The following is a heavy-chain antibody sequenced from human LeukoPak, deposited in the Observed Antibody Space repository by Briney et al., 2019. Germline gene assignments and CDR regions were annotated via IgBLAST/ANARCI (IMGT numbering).Heavy chain of an antibody. V-gene: IGHV4-34*01. CDR1: GGSFSGYY. Sequence: SETLSLTCAVYGGSFSGYYWSWIRQPPGKGLEWIGEINHSGSTNYNPSLKSRVTISVDTSKNQFSLKLSSVTAADPAVYYCARSDLGGYYPPEFDYWGQGTLVTVSS. CDR3: ARSDLGGYYPPEFDY. D-gene: IGHD3-10*01. CDR2: INHSGST. J-gene: IGHJ4*02.